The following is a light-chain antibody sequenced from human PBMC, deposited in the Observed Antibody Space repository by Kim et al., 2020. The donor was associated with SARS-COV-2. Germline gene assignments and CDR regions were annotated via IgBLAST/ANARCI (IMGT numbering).Light chain of an antibody. Sequence: EIVLTQSPGTLSLSPGEGATLSCRASQSVSSSYLAWYQQKPGQAPRLLIYAASSRATGIPDRFSGSGSGTDFALTISRLQPEDFAVYYCQQYDRSPWTFGQGTKVDIK. CDR1: QSVSSSY. CDR2: AAS. J-gene: IGKJ1*01. V-gene: IGKV3-20*01. CDR3: QQYDRSPWT.